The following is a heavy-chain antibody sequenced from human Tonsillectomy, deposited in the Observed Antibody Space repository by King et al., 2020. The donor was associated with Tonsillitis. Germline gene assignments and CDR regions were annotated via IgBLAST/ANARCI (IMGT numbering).Heavy chain of an antibody. Sequence: QLTLKESGPVLVKPTETLTLTCTVSWFSLSDARMGVSWIRQPPGKALEWLAHLFSNDTKSYNTSLKSSLTISQATPESQVVLTMPNMGPVDTATYYCARTEGEMSTTFDSWGQGILVTVSS. V-gene: IGHV2-26*01. CDR3: ARTEGEMSTTFDS. J-gene: IGHJ4*02. CDR2: LFSNDTK. CDR1: WFSLSDARMG. D-gene: IGHD5-24*01.